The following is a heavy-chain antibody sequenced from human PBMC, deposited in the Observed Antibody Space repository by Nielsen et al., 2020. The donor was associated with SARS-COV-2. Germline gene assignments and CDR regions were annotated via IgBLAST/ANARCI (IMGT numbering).Heavy chain of an antibody. J-gene: IGHJ4*02. CDR1: GGSISSGGYY. D-gene: IGHD4-23*01. CDR2: IYYSGST. Sequence: SETLSLTCTVSGGSISSGGYYWSWIRQHPGKGLGWIGYIYYSGSTYYNPSLKSRVTISVDTSKNQFSLKLSSVTAADTAVYYCARVLYCGNPFDYWGQGTLVTVSS. V-gene: IGHV4-31*03. CDR3: ARVLYCGNPFDY.